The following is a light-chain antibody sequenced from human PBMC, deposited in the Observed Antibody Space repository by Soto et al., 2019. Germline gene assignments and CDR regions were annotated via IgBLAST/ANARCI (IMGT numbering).Light chain of an antibody. Sequence: DIVMTQSPDSLAVSLGERATINCKSSQNVLYSANNKNYLAWYQQKPGPPPKLLIYWASTRESGVPDRFSGSGSGTDFTLTISSLQAEDVAVYYCQQYYSTPRWTFGQGTKVEIK. CDR3: QQYYSTPRWT. CDR2: WAS. J-gene: IGKJ1*01. V-gene: IGKV4-1*01. CDR1: QNVLYSANNKNY.